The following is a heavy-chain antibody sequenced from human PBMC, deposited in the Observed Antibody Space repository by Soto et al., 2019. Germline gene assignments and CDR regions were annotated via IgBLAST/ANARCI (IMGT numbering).Heavy chain of an antibody. CDR1: GFSLSTSGVG. J-gene: IGHJ6*02. V-gene: IGHV2-5*02. CDR2: IYWDDDK. CDR3: AHTGRHSAAGTDYYYYGMDV. Sequence: QITLKESGPTLVKPTQTLTLTCTFSGFSLSTSGVGVGWIRQPPGKALEWLALIYWDDDKRYSPSLKSRLTITKDTSKNQVVRTMTNMDPVDTATYYCAHTGRHSAAGTDYYYYGMDVWGQGTTVTVSS. D-gene: IGHD6-13*01.